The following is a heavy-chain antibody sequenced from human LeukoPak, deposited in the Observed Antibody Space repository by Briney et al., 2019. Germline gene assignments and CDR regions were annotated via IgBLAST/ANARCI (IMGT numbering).Heavy chain of an antibody. V-gene: IGHV3-23*01. CDR2: ISGSGGNI. CDR3: AKGRGDGYSYPLLFDY. J-gene: IGHJ4*02. CDR1: GFSFSNYA. D-gene: IGHD5-24*01. Sequence: GGSLRLSCAASGFSFSNYAMSWVRQAPGKGLEWDSLISGSGGNIYSADSVKGRLTISRDNSMNTLYLQMNSLRVEDTALYYCAKGRGDGYSYPLLFDYWGQGALVTVSS.